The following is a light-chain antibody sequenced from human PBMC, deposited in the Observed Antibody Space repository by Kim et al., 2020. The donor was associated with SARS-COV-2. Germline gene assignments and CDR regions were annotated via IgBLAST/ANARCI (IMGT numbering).Light chain of an antibody. V-gene: IGKV3-15*01. CDR3: QQYKTWPPLT. CDR2: GAS. Sequence: SPGERATLSFRASHSVSSNLAWYQQKPGQAPRLLIHGASTRATGIPARFSGSGSGTEFTLTISSLQSEDSAVYYCQQYKTWPPLTFGQGTKVDI. CDR1: HSVSSN. J-gene: IGKJ1*01.